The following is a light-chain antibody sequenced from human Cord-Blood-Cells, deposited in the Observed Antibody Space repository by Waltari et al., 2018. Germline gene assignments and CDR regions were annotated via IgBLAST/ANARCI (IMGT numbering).Light chain of an antibody. CDR2: DVS. V-gene: IGLV2-14*03. CDR3: SSYTSSSTYV. Sequence: QSDLTQPASVSGSPGQSITISCTGTSRDVGGYNYVSWYQQHPGKAPKLMIYDVSNRPSGVSNRFSGSKSGNTASLTISGLQAEDEADYYCSSYTSSSTYVFGTGTKVTVL. J-gene: IGLJ1*01. CDR1: SRDVGGYNY.